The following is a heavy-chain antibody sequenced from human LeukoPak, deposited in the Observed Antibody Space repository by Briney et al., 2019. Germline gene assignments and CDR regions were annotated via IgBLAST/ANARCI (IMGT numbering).Heavy chain of an antibody. Sequence: GGSLRLSCAASGFTFSTYWMTWVRQAPGKGLEWVDSINQDGSGKFYVDSVKGRFTISRDNAQKSLYLEMNSLRAEDTAFYYCARAVTSTEGYWGQGTLVTVSS. V-gene: IGHV3-7*03. CDR2: INQDGSGK. J-gene: IGHJ4*02. CDR3: ARAVTSTEGY. D-gene: IGHD4-17*01. CDR1: GFTFSTYW.